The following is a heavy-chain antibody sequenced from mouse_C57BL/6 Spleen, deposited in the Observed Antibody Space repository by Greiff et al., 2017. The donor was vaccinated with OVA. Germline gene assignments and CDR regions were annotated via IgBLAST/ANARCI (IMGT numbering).Heavy chain of an antibody. CDR2: IYPGDGDT. CDR1: GYAFSSSW. D-gene: IGHD1-1*01. CDR3: ASSYGSSFYAMDY. Sequence: QVQLKESGPELVKPGASVKISCKASGYAFSSSWMNWVKQRPGKGLEWIGRIYPGDGDTNYNGKFKGKATLTADKSSSTAYMQLSSLTSEDSAVYFCASSYGSSFYAMDYWGQGTSVTVSS. V-gene: IGHV1-82*01. J-gene: IGHJ4*01.